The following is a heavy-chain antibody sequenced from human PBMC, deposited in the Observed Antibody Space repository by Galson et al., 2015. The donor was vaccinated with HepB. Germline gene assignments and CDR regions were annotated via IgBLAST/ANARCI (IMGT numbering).Heavy chain of an antibody. CDR2: IYHSGST. Sequence: TLSLTCAVSGGSISSGGYSWSWIRQPPGKGLEWIGYIYHSGSTYYNPSLKSRVTISVDRSKNQFSLKLSSVTAADTAVYYCASTVLRFLEWLNPPAPLYYYMDVWGKGTTVTVSS. J-gene: IGHJ6*03. D-gene: IGHD3-3*01. CDR3: ASTVLRFLEWLNPPAPLYYYMDV. CDR1: GGSISSGGYS. V-gene: IGHV4-30-2*01.